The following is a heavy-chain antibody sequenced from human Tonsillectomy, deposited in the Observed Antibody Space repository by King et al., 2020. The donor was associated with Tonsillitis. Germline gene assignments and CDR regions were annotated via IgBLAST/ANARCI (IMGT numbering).Heavy chain of an antibody. V-gene: IGHV1-2*02. Sequence: QLVQSGAEVKKPGASVKVSCKASGYTFTGYYMHWVRQAPGQGLEWMGWINPNSGGTNYAQKFQGRVTMTRDTSISTAYMELSMLRSDDTAVYYCARGSGIVGATSLPDYWGQGTLVTVSS. D-gene: IGHD1-26*01. CDR2: INPNSGGT. J-gene: IGHJ4*02. CDR3: ARGSGIVGATSLPDY. CDR1: GYTFTGYY.